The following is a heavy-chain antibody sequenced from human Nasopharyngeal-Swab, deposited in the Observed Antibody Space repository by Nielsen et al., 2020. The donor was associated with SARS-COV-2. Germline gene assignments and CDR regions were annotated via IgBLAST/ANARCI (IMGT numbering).Heavy chain of an antibody. Sequence: SLKISCASSGFTFDSSAMHWVRQAPGKGLEWVSGISWNSGSIGYADSVKGRFTISRDNAKNSLYLQMNSLRAEDTALYYCAKDISAVAGIIIDYWGQGTLVTVSS. D-gene: IGHD6-19*01. CDR3: AKDISAVAGIIIDY. J-gene: IGHJ4*02. V-gene: IGHV3-9*01. CDR2: ISWNSGSI. CDR1: GFTFDSSA.